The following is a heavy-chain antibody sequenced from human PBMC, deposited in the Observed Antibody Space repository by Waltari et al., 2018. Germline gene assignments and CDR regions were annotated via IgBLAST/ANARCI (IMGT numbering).Heavy chain of an antibody. CDR2: IYYSGST. J-gene: IGHJ3*02. CDR3: ATETLGIVGALDAFDI. D-gene: IGHD1-26*01. CDR1: GGSISSSSYY. Sequence: QLQLQESGPGLVKPSETLSLTCTVSGGSISSSSYYWGWIRQPPGKGLEWIGSIYYSGSTYYNPSLKSRVTISVDTSKNQFSLKLSSVTAADTAVYYCATETLGIVGALDAFDIWGQGTMVTVSS. V-gene: IGHV4-39*01.